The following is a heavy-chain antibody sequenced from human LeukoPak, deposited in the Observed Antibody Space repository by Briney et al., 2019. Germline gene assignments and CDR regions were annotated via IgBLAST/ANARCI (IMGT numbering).Heavy chain of an antibody. CDR1: GFTFTNYW. CDR3: TSYGSGSSSHDY. CDR2: IKQDGSVK. Sequence: GGSLRLSCAASGFTFTNYWVGWARQAPGRGLEWVANIKQDGSVKYYVDSVKGRFTISRDNAENSLYLQMNSLRVEDTAVYYCTSYGSGSSSHDYWGQGTLVTVSS. D-gene: IGHD3-10*01. J-gene: IGHJ4*02. V-gene: IGHV3-7*01.